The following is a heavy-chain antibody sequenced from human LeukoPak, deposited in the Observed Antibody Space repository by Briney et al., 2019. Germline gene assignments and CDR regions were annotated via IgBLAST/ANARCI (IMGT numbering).Heavy chain of an antibody. J-gene: IGHJ3*02. V-gene: IGHV5-51*01. CDR1: GYSFTTYW. Sequence: GESLKISCKGSGYSFTTYWIGWVRQMPGKGLEWMEIIFPGDSDTRYSPSFRGQVTISADKSISTAYLQWRSLKASDTAMYYCARPNLMAASSNDAFDIWGQGTMVTVSS. D-gene: IGHD6-13*01. CDR2: IFPGDSDT. CDR3: ARPNLMAASSNDAFDI.